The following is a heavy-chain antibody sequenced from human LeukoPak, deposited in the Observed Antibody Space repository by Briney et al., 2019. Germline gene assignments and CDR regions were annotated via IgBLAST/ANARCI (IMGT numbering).Heavy chain of an antibody. CDR3: ARGRSITLLRGVAMSDGFDI. CDR1: GFTFTSYG. D-gene: IGHD3-10*01. V-gene: IGHV3-21*01. CDR2: IDTSGSYI. Sequence: GGSLSLSCTASGFTFTSYGMNWVRQAPGKGLEWVSFIDTSGSYIYYGDSLKGRVTISRDNAKNSLYLQMNGLRAEDTAVYYCARGRSITLLRGVAMSDGFDIWGQGAMVTVSS. J-gene: IGHJ3*02.